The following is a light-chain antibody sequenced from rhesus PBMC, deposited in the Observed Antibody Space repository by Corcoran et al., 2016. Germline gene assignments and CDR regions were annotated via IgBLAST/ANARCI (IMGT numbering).Light chain of an antibody. J-gene: IGKJ3*01. CDR2: YAS. CDR1: QGIRNY. Sequence: DIQMSQSPSSLSASVGDRVTITCRASQGIRNYLNWYQQKQGKAPKLLSYYASNLASGVPSRFSGIGSGTEFTLTISSLQPEDFATYYCPQGKSNPPTFGPGSKLDI. V-gene: IGKV1-32*02. CDR3: PQGKSNPPT.